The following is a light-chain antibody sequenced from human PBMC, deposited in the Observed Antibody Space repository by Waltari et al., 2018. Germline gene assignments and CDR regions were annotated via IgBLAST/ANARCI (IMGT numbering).Light chain of an antibody. CDR1: SIRSYY. J-gene: IGLJ2*01. Sequence: SSELTQAPAVSVAMGQPVRITCQGASIRSYYASWYQQRPGRAPILVIYEKNNRPSGVPDRFSGSSSHNTGSLTITGAQAEDEASYYCHSRDASGVAGSFGGGTKLTVL. CDR3: HSRDASGVAGS. CDR2: EKN. V-gene: IGLV3-19*01.